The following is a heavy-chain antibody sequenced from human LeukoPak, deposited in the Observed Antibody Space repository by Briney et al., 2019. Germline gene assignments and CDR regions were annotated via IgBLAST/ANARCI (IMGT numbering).Heavy chain of an antibody. CDR1: GYSFNSYW. D-gene: IGHD6-19*01. J-gene: IGHJ4*02. CDR2: IYSGDSDT. CDR3: ARHGTAVAGFDY. Sequence: GESLKISCKGSGYSFNSYWIGWVRQMPGNGLEWMGIIYSGDSDTRYSPTFQGQVTISADKTISTAYLQWSSLKASDTAMYYCARHGTAVAGFDYWGQGTLVSVAS. V-gene: IGHV5-51*01.